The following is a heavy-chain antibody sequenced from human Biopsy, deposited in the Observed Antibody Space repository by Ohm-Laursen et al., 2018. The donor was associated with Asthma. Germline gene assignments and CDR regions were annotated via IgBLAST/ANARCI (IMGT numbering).Heavy chain of an antibody. V-gene: IGHV3-53*01. Sequence: SLRLSCAASGFAVSRDHMFRVRQAPGKGLEWVSVIYSGGTSHTADSVRGRFTISRDYSKNTLYLQMHSPRAEDTAVYYCARGDSSNWSHYYFDYWGQGTLVTVSS. CDR1: GFAVSRDH. D-gene: IGHD3-22*01. J-gene: IGHJ4*02. CDR2: IYSGGTS. CDR3: ARGDSSNWSHYYFDY.